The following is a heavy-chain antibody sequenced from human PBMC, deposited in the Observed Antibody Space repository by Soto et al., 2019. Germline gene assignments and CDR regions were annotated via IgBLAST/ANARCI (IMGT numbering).Heavy chain of an antibody. D-gene: IGHD3-22*01. Sequence: PSETLSLTCTVSGGSISSGDYYWSWIRQPPGKGLEWIGYIYYSGSTYYNPSLKSRVTISVDTSKNQFSLKLSSVTAADTAVYYCARSDSSGYDAFDIWGQGTMVTVSS. CDR1: GGSISSGDYY. J-gene: IGHJ3*02. V-gene: IGHV4-30-4*01. CDR2: IYYSGST. CDR3: ARSDSSGYDAFDI.